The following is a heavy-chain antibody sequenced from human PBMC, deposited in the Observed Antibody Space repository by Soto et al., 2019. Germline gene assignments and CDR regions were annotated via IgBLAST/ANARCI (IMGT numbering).Heavy chain of an antibody. CDR1: GYTLTELS. J-gene: IGHJ3*02. V-gene: IGHV1-24*01. Sequence: ASVKVSCKVSGYTLTELSMHWVRQAPGKGLEWMGGFDPEDGETIYAQKFQGRVTMTEYTSTDTAYMELSSLRSEDTAVYYCATAYGTPVSTPPKVNSDAFDIWGQGTMVTVSS. CDR3: ATAYGTPVSTPPKVNSDAFDI. D-gene: IGHD2-15*01. CDR2: FDPEDGET.